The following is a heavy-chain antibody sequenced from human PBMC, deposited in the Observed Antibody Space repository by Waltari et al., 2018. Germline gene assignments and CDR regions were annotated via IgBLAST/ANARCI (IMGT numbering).Heavy chain of an antibody. V-gene: IGHV3-23*01. CDR3: ATYNLGFIYYRGLDV. Sequence: EVQLLESGGGLVQPGGSLRLSCEASGFRFSDFAMSWVRQAPGRGVEWVATITKTGDDTYYADSVRGRLTVSRDNSKNTLYGHMNSLRAEDAAVYYCATYNLGFIYYRGLDVWGQGTTVTVSS. CDR1: GFRFSDFA. D-gene: IGHD1-1*01. J-gene: IGHJ6*02. CDR2: ITKTGDDT.